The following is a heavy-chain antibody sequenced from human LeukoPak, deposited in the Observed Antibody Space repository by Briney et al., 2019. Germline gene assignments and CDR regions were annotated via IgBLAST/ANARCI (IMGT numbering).Heavy chain of an antibody. Sequence: GRSLRLSCAASGFTFSSYGMHWVRQAPGKGLEWVAVIWYDGSNKYYADSVKGRFTISRDNSKNTLYLQMNSLRAEDTAVYYCARDFTVTTYNWFDPWGQGTLVTVSS. CDR1: GFTFSSYG. J-gene: IGHJ5*02. CDR3: ARDFTVTTYNWFDP. D-gene: IGHD4-17*01. V-gene: IGHV3-33*08. CDR2: IWYDGSNK.